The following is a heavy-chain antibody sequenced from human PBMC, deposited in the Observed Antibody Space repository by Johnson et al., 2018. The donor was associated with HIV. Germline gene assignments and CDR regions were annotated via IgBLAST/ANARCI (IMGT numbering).Heavy chain of an antibody. CDR3: EGYCSGGACYSGVSAFDI. D-gene: IGHD2-15*01. Sequence: MLLVESGGGLVQPGGSLRLSCAASGFTFSNYAMNWVRQAPGKGLEWVSSIGYSSSDTYYADSVKGRFTISRDNSNNRLYLQMNSLRADDTAIYYCEGYCSGGACYSGVSAFDIWGQGTMVTVSS. V-gene: IGHV3-23*04. CDR2: IGYSSSDT. J-gene: IGHJ3*02. CDR1: GFTFSNYA.